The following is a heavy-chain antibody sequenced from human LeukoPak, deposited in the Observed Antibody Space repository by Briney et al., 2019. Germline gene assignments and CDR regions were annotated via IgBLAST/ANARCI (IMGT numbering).Heavy chain of an antibody. CDR3: SRDGDVTGETFDY. J-gene: IGHJ4*02. CDR1: GFTFSSFA. CDR2: MSSDGRKE. D-gene: IGHD2-21*02. V-gene: IGHV3-30*15. Sequence: GRSLRLSCAASGFTFSSFAMHWVRQAPGKGLEWVAVMSSDGRKESYAGSVKGRFTISRDNSKSTLFLQMSSLRPEDTAVYYCSRDGDVTGETFDYWGQGTLVTVSS.